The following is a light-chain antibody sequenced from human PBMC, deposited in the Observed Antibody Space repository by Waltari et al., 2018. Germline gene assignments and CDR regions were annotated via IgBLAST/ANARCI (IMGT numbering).Light chain of an antibody. Sequence: QSVLTQPPSASGSPAQTVTISCSGTNSNIERNSVFWYQQLPGTAPKLLIYRSNQRPSGVPDRFSGSKSGTSASLAISGLRSEDEADYYCAAWDDSLSVSYVFGSGTKVTV. J-gene: IGLJ1*01. V-gene: IGLV1-47*01. CDR2: RSN. CDR1: NSNIERNS. CDR3: AAWDDSLSVSYV.